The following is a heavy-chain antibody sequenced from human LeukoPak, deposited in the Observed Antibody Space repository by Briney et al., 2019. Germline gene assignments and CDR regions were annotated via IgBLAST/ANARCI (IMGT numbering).Heavy chain of an antibody. J-gene: IGHJ3*02. CDR3: AKFTYYYDSSGSVNDAFDI. Sequence: PGGSLRLSCAASGFTFSSYAMSWVRQAPGKGLEWVSAISGSGGSTYYADSVKGRFTISRDNSKNTLYLQMNSLRAEDTAVYYCAKFTYYYDSSGSVNDAFDIWGQGTMVTVSS. CDR2: ISGSGGST. D-gene: IGHD3-22*01. V-gene: IGHV3-23*01. CDR1: GFTFSSYA.